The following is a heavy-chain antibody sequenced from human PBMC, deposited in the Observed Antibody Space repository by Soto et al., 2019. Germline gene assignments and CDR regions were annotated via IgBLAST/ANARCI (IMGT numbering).Heavy chain of an antibody. CDR3: ATLWFGEYSMDV. V-gene: IGHV5-10-1*01. CDR1: GYSFTSYW. CDR2: IDPSDSYT. Sequence: PGESLKISCKGSGYSFTSYWISWVRQMPGKGLEWMGRIDPSDSYTNYSPSFQGHVTISADKSISTAYLQWSSLKASDTAMYYCATLWFGEYSMDVWGQGTTVTVSS. D-gene: IGHD3-10*01. J-gene: IGHJ6*02.